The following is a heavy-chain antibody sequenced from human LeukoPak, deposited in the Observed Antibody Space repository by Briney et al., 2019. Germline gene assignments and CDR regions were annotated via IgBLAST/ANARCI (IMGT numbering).Heavy chain of an antibody. CDR3: ASSRIQLWLFDY. CDR1: GFTVSSNY. V-gene: IGHV3-66*01. Sequence: GGSLRLSCAASGFTVSSNYMSWVRQAPGKGLEWVSVIYSGGSTYYADSVKGRFTISRDNSKNTLYLQMNSLRAEDTAVYYCASSRIQLWLFDYWGQGTLVTVSS. CDR2: IYSGGST. D-gene: IGHD5-18*01. J-gene: IGHJ4*02.